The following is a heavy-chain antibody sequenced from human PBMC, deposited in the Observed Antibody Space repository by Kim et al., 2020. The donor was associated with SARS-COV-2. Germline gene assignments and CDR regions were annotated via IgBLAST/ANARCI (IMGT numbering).Heavy chain of an antibody. CDR3: AREGSPVWFGETPYGMDG. Sequence: GGSLRLSCAASGFTFSSYWMHWVRQAPGKGLVWVSRINSDGSSTSYADSVKGRFTISRDNAKNTLYLQMNSLRAEDTAVYYCAREGSPVWFGETPYGMDGWGQGTTVTVSS. V-gene: IGHV3-74*01. CDR1: GFTFSSYW. D-gene: IGHD3-10*01. J-gene: IGHJ6*02. CDR2: INSDGSST.